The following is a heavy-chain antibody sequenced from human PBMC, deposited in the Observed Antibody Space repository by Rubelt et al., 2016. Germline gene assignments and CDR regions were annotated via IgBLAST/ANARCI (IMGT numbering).Heavy chain of an antibody. CDR2: ISAYNGNT. V-gene: IGHV1-18*01. D-gene: IGHD2-2*01. Sequence: QAPGQGLEWMGWISAYNGNTNYAQKLQGRVTMTTDTSTSTAYMELRSLRSDDTAVYYCARTILGYCSSTSCPMGLFDYWGQGTLVTVSS. J-gene: IGHJ4*02. CDR3: ARTILGYCSSTSCPMGLFDY.